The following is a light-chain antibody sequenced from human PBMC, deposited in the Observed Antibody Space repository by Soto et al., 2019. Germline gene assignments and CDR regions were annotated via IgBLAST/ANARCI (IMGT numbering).Light chain of an antibody. Sequence: EIVMTQFPDTLSVSPGERATLSCRASQSVSNKVAWFQQKPGQAPRLLIYDTSTRATDIPARFSGSGSGTEFTLTISSLQSEDFAVYSGQQYSTWLWTFGQGTRVEV. CDR3: QQYSTWLWT. V-gene: IGKV3-15*01. CDR1: QSVSNK. J-gene: IGKJ1*01. CDR2: DTS.